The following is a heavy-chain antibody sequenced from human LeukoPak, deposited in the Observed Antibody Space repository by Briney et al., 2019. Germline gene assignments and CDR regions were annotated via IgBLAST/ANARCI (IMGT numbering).Heavy chain of an antibody. CDR3: ARDGNYDFWSGYYLNYFDY. V-gene: IGHV3-15*01. CDR2: IRGTTVGGAT. J-gene: IGHJ4*02. CDR1: GLTFNDAW. D-gene: IGHD3-3*01. Sequence: GGSLRLSCTVSGLTFNDAWLMWIRQAPGKGLEWVGRIRGTTVGGATFYAAPVQGRFTISRDDSKNTMYLQMNSLRAEDTAVYYCARDGNYDFWSGYYLNYFDYWGQGTLVTVSS.